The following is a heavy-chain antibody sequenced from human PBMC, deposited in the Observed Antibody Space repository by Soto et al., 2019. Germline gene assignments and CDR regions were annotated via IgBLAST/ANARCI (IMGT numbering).Heavy chain of an antibody. Sequence: GGSLRLSCAASGFTFSSYWMSWVLQAPGKGLEWVANIKQDGSEKYYVDSVKGRFTISRDNAKNSLYLQMNSLTAGDTALYYCAKATATGGGAFDICGQGTMVTVSS. J-gene: IGHJ3*02. CDR1: GFTFSSYW. CDR3: AKATATGGGAFDI. V-gene: IGHV3-7*03. CDR2: IKQDGSEK. D-gene: IGHD2-8*02.